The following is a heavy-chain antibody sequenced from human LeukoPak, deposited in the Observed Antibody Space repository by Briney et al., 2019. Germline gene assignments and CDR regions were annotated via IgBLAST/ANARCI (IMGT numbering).Heavy chain of an antibody. CDR2: INHSGST. V-gene: IGHV4-34*01. D-gene: IGHD3-22*01. Sequence: SETLSLTCAVYGGSFSGYYWSWIRQPPGKGLEWIGEINHSGSTNYNPSLKSRVTISVDTSKNQFSLELSSVTAADTAVYYCARGYYDSSGYYYLPYYYYYMDVWGKGTTVTISS. CDR1: GGSFSGYY. CDR3: ARGYYDSSGYYYLPYYYYYMDV. J-gene: IGHJ6*03.